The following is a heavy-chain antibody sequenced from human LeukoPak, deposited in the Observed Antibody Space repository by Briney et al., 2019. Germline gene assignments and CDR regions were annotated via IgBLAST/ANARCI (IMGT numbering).Heavy chain of an antibody. Sequence: SETLSLTCTVSGGSISSYYWSWIRQPAGKGLEWIGRIYTSGSTNYNPSLKSRVTMSVDTSKNQFSLKLSSVTAADTAVYYCARAESIAVTSPFDYWGQGTLVTVSS. CDR3: ARAESIAVTSPFDY. D-gene: IGHD6-19*01. CDR1: GGSISSYY. V-gene: IGHV4-4*07. J-gene: IGHJ4*02. CDR2: IYTSGST.